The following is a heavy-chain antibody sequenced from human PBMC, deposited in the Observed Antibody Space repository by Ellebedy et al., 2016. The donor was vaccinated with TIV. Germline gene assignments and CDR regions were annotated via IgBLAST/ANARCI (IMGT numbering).Heavy chain of an antibody. D-gene: IGHD5-12*01. V-gene: IGHV3-33*01. Sequence: GESLKISXAASGFTFSSYGMHWVRQAPGKGLEWVAVIWYDGSNKYYADSVKGRFTISRDNSKNTLYLQMNSLRAEDTAVYYCARDVATYYFDYWGQGTLVTVSS. J-gene: IGHJ4*02. CDR3: ARDVATYYFDY. CDR1: GFTFSSYG. CDR2: IWYDGSNK.